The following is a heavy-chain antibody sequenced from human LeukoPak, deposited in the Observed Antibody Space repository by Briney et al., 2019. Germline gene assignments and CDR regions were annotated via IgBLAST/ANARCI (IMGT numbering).Heavy chain of an antibody. CDR3: ARARGDPEMATIIDY. J-gene: IGHJ4*02. D-gene: IGHD5-24*01. CDR2: IIPILGIA. CDR1: GGTFSSYA. Sequence: SVKVSCKASGGTFSSYAISWVRQAPGQGLEWMGRIIPILGIANYAQKFQGRVTITADKSTSTAYMELSSLRSEDTAVYYCARARGDPEMATIIDYWGQGTLVTVSS. V-gene: IGHV1-69*04.